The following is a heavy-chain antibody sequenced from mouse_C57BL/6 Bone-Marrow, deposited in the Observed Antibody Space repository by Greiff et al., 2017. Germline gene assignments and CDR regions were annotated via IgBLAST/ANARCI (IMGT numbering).Heavy chain of an antibody. D-gene: IGHD3-1*01. CDR1: GFTFSSYA. Sequence: EVQVVESGGGLVKPGGSLKLSCAASGFTFSSYAMPWVRQTPEKRLEWVATISDGGSYTYYPDNVKGRFTISRDNAKNHLYLQMSHLKSEDTAMYYCSRGLTALFAYWGQGTLGTVSA. CDR2: ISDGGSYT. J-gene: IGHJ3*01. CDR3: SRGLTALFAY. V-gene: IGHV5-4*01.